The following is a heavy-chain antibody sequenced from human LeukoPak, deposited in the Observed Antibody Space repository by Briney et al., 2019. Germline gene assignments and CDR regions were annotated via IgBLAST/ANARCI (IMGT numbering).Heavy chain of an antibody. CDR2: ISSSGSDK. V-gene: IGHV3-48*03. CDR1: GFPFSDHE. J-gene: IGHJ3*02. CDR3: ARRTSGGFAI. Sequence: GGSLRLSCAASGFPFSDHEMNWVRQAPGKGLEWVSYISSSGSDKYYPDSVKGRFTISRDNAKNSLYLQMNSLRAEYTAVYYFARRTSGGFAIWGQGTKVTVSS.